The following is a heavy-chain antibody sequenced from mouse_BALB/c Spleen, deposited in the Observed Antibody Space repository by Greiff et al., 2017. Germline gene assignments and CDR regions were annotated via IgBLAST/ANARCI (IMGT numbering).Heavy chain of an antibody. D-gene: IGHD2-1*01. CDR3: ARGGNYVMDY. J-gene: IGHJ4*01. CDR1: GFNIKDTY. CDR2: IDPANGNT. V-gene: IGHV14-3*02. Sequence: VQLKESGAELVKPGASVKLSCTASGFNIKDTYMHWVKQRPEQGLEWIGRIDPANGNTKYDPKFQGKATITADTSSNTAYLQLSSLTSEDTAVYYCARGGNYVMDYWGQGTSVTVSS.